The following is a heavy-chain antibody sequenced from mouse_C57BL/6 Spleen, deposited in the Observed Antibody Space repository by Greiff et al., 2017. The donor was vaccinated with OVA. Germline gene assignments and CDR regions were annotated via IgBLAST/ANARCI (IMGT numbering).Heavy chain of an antibody. CDR3: ARERYYGSSYDFDY. D-gene: IGHD1-1*01. J-gene: IGHJ2*01. Sequence: VQLQQPGAELVMPGASVKLSCKASGYTFTSYWMHWVKQRPGQGLEWIGEIDPSDSYTNYTQKFKGKSTLTVDKSSSTAYMQLSSLTSEDSAVYYCARERYYGSSYDFDYWGQGTTLTVSS. CDR2: IDPSDSYT. V-gene: IGHV1-69*01. CDR1: GYTFTSYW.